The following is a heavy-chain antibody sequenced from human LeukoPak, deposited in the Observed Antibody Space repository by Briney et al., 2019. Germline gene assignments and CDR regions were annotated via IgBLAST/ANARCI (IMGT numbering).Heavy chain of an antibody. CDR3: ARDGAYCAGGSCHSYNAFDI. J-gene: IGHJ3*02. CDR2: ISYDGSNE. CDR1: GFTFSSYV. Sequence: GRSLRLSCAASGFTFSSYVMYWVRQAPGKGLECVAVISYDGSNEYYADSVKGRFTISRVNSKNTLYLQMNSLRAEDTAVYYCARDGAYCAGGSCHSYNAFDICGQGTVVTVSS. V-gene: IGHV3-30-3*01. D-gene: IGHD2-15*01.